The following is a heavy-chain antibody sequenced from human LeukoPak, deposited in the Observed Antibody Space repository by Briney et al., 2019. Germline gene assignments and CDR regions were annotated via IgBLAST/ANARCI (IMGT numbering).Heavy chain of an antibody. D-gene: IGHD2-2*02. J-gene: IGHJ4*02. CDR1: GGSFSGYY. Sequence: TSETLSLTCAVYGGSFSGYYWSWIRQPPGKGLEWIGSIYYSGSTYYNPSLKSRVTISVDTSKNQFSLKLSSVTAADTAVYYCARVHCSSTSCYKFDYWGQGTLVTVSS. V-gene: IGHV4-34*01. CDR3: ARVHCSSTSCYKFDY. CDR2: IYYSGST.